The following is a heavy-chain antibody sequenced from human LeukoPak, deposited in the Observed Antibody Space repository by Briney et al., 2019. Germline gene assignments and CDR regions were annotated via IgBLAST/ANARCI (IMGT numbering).Heavy chain of an antibody. D-gene: IGHD6-19*01. CDR1: GGSISSGDYY. CDR2: IYYSGST. CDR3: ARGDIAVTFDY. V-gene: IGHV4-61*08. Sequence: PSETLSLTCTVSGGSISSGDYYWSWIRQPPGKGLEWIGYIYYSGSTNYNPSLKSRVTISVDTSKNQFSLKLSSVTAADTAVYYCARGDIAVTFDYWGQGTLVTVSS. J-gene: IGHJ4*02.